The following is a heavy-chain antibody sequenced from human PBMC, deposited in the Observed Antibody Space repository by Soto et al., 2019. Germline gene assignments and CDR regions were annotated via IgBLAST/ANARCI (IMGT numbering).Heavy chain of an antibody. CDR3: SSGLTGVFDY. CDR2: IIPIFGTA. D-gene: IGHD3-10*01. CDR1: GGTFSSYA. J-gene: IGHJ4*02. V-gene: IGHV1-69*01. Sequence: VQLVQSGAEVKKPGSSLKVSCKASGGTFSSYAISGVRQAPGQGLEWMGGIIPIFGTANYAPTFQGRVTLTADESTRTAYMELSSLRSEDTAVDYCSSGLTGVFDYWGQGTLVTVSS.